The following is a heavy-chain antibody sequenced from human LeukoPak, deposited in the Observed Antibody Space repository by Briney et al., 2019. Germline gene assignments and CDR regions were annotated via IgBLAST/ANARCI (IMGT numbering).Heavy chain of an antibody. D-gene: IGHD4-17*01. V-gene: IGHV1-2*02. Sequence: ASVKVSCKASGYTFTGYYMHWVRQAPGQGLEWMGWINPNSGGTNYAQKFQGRVTMTRDTSISTAYMELSRLRSDDTAVYYCARDWFQLRSGGEPPYYYMDVWGKGTTVTVSS. CDR1: GYTFTGYY. J-gene: IGHJ6*03. CDR3: ARDWFQLRSGGEPPYYYMDV. CDR2: INPNSGGT.